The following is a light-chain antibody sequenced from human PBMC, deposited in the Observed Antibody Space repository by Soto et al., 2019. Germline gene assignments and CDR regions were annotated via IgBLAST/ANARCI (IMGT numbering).Light chain of an antibody. CDR2: GAS. CDR3: QQYDNWLT. V-gene: IGKV3-15*01. CDR1: QSVSNN. J-gene: IGKJ4*01. Sequence: EIVLTQSPGTLSLSPGERATLSCRASQSVSNNYLAWYQQQPGQAPRLLIYGASTRATGIPATFSGSGSGTDFTLTISSLHSEYFAVYYCQQYDNWLTFGGGTKVDI.